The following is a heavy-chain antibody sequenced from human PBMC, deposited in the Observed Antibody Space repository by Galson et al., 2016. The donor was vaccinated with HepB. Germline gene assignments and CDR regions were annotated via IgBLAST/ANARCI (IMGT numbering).Heavy chain of an antibody. V-gene: IGHV4-31*03. D-gene: IGHD3-10*01. CDR2: IYHSGST. CDR1: GGSIRSGGYF. CDR3: ARVEITMVRGVPYYNYGMDV. J-gene: IGHJ6*02. Sequence: TLSLTCTVSGGSIRSGGYFWNWTRQHPGKGLEWIGNIYHSGSTYYNPSLKSRATISLDTSNNQFSLRLTSVTAADTAVYHCARVEITMVRGVPYYNYGMDVWGQGTTVTVSS.